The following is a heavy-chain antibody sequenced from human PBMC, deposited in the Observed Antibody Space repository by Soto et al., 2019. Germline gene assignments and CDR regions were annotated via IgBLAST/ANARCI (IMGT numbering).Heavy chain of an antibody. D-gene: IGHD2-2*02. CDR1: GGTFSSYA. Sequence: ASVKVSCKASGGTFSSYAISWVRQAPGQGLEWMGGIIPIFGTANYAQKFQGRVTITADKSTSTAYMELSSLRSEDTAVYYCARVVVVPAAILYYYGMDVWGQGTTVTVSS. CDR2: IIPIFGTA. J-gene: IGHJ6*02. V-gene: IGHV1-69*06. CDR3: ARVVVVPAAILYYYGMDV.